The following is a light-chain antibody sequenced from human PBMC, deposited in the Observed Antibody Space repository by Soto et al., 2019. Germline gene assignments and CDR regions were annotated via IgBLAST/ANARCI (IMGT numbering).Light chain of an antibody. CDR1: QIVSSNY. J-gene: IGKJ1*01. CDR2: GAS. CDR3: QQYNNWPS. V-gene: IGKV3-20*01. Sequence: ETVLRQSPGTLSLSPGEGATLSCRASQIVSSNYLAWYQQKPGQAPRLLIYGASSRATGIPDRFSGSGSGTDFTLTISRLEPEDFAVYYCQQYNNWPSFGQGTKVEIK.